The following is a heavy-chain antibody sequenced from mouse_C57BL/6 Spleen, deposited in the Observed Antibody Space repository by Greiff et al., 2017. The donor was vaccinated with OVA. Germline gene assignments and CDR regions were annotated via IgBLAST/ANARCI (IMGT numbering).Heavy chain of an antibody. CDR3: ARQNTDY. D-gene: IGHD5-2*01. CDR1: GFTFSDYG. Sequence: DVKLVESGGGLVKPGGSLKLSCAASGFTFSDYGMHWVRQAPEKGLEWVAYISSGSSTIYSADTVKGRFTISRDNAKNTLFLQMTSLRSEDTAMYYCARQNTDYWGQGTTLTVSS. V-gene: IGHV5-17*01. CDR2: ISSGSSTI. J-gene: IGHJ2*01.